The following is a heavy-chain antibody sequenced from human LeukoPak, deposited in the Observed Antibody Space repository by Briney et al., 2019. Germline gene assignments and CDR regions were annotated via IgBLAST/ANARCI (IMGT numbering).Heavy chain of an antibody. V-gene: IGHV4-39*01. Sequence: SETLSLTCTDSGGSISSSSYYWGWIRQPPGKGLEWIGSIYYSGSTYYNPSLKSRVTISVDTSKNQFSLKLSSVTAADTAVYYCARIVGALRDAFDIWGQGTMVTVSS. CDR1: GGSISSSSYY. D-gene: IGHD1-26*01. CDR2: IYYSGST. CDR3: ARIVGALRDAFDI. J-gene: IGHJ3*02.